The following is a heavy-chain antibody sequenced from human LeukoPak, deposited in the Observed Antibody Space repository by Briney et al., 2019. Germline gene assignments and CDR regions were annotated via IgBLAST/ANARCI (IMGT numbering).Heavy chain of an antibody. D-gene: IGHD3-10*01. Sequence: GGSLRLSCAASGFTFSSYWMSWVRQAPGKGLEWVANIKQDGSEKYYVDSVKGRFTISRDNAKNSLYLQMNSLRAEDTAVYYCAHYGSGMYYYMDVWGKGTTVTISS. J-gene: IGHJ6*03. V-gene: IGHV3-7*01. CDR3: AHYGSGMYYYMDV. CDR2: IKQDGSEK. CDR1: GFTFSSYW.